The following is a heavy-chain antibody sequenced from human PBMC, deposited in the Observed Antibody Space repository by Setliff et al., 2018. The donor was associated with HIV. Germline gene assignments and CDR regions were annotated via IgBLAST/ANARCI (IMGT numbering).Heavy chain of an antibody. CDR2: IYTSGST. Sequence: PSETLSLTCTVSGGSISSGSYYWSWIRQPAGKGLEWIGRIYTSGSTNYNPSLKSRVTISVDTSKNQFSLKLSSVTAADTAVYYCARGRGIAVAGAGFDYWGQGTLVTVSS. V-gene: IGHV4-61*02. J-gene: IGHJ4*02. CDR1: GGSISSGSYY. D-gene: IGHD6-19*01. CDR3: ARGRGIAVAGAGFDY.